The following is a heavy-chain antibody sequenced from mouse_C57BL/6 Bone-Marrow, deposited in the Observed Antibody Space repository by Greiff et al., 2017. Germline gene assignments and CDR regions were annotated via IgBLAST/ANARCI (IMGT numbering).Heavy chain of an antibody. D-gene: IGHD1-1*01. J-gene: IGHJ3*01. CDR1: GYTFTSYW. V-gene: IGHV1-64*01. Sequence: QVQLQQPGAELVKPGASVKLSCKASGYTFTSYWMHWVKQRPGQGLEWIGMIHPNSGSTNYNEKFKSKATLTVDKSSSTAYMQLSSLTSEDSAVYCCARDGSSPLFAYWGQGTLVTVSA. CDR2: IHPNSGST. CDR3: ARDGSSPLFAY.